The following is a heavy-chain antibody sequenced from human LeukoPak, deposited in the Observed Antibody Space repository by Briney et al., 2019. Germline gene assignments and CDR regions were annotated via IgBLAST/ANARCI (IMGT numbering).Heavy chain of an antibody. CDR2: ISRSTTYI. Sequence: GGSLRLSCAASGFTFSSFSMNWVRQAPGKGLEWVSSISRSTTYIYYADSVKGRFTISRDNAKDSLYLQMNSLRAEDTAVYYCARGEPGFGGLPTVLDNWGQGTLVTVSS. CDR1: GFTFSSFS. V-gene: IGHV3-21*01. J-gene: IGHJ4*02. CDR3: ARGEPGFGGLPTVLDN. D-gene: IGHD4-23*01.